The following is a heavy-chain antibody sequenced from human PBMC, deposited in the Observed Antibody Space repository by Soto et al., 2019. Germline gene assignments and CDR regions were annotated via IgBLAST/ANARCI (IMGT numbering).Heavy chain of an antibody. CDR3: EKDRATAPYDY. CDR2: ISSSSSYI. V-gene: IGHV3-21*04. Sequence: GVSLRLSCAASGFTFSSYSMNWVRQAPGKGLEWVSSISSSSSYIYYADSVKGRFTISRDNSKNTLYLQMNSLRAEDTAVYYCEKDRATAPYDYWGQGTLVTVSS. CDR1: GFTFSSYS. J-gene: IGHJ4*02. D-gene: IGHD5-12*01.